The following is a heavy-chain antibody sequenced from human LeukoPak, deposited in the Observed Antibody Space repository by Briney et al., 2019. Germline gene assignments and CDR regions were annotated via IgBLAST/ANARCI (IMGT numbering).Heavy chain of an antibody. CDR2: IYYSGST. CDR1: GGSISSYY. J-gene: IGHJ5*02. CDR3: ARDFGYSSSWYWFDR. D-gene: IGHD6-13*01. V-gene: IGHV4-59*01. Sequence: SETLSLTCTVSGGSISSYYWSWLRQPPGKGLEWIGHIYYSGSTNYNPSLKSRVTISVDTSKNQFSLKLSSVTAADTAVYYCARDFGYSSSWYWFDRWGQGTLVTVSS.